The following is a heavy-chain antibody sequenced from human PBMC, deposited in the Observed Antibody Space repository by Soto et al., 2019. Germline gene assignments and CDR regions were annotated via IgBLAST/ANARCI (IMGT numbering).Heavy chain of an antibody. V-gene: IGHV1-69*13. CDR1: GGTFSSYA. D-gene: IGHD1-26*01. J-gene: IGHJ3*02. CDR3: ARAGVGATSHDAFDI. Sequence: SSVKVSCKASGGTFSSYAISWVRQAPGQGLEWMGGIIPIFGTANYAQKFQGRVTITADESTSTAYMELSSLRSEDTAVYYCARAGVGATSHDAFDIWGQGTMVTVSS. CDR2: IIPIFGTA.